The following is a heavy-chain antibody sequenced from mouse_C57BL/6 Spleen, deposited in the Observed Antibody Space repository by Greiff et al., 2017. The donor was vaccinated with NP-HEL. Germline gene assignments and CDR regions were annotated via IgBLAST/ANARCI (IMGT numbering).Heavy chain of an antibody. D-gene: IGHD2-3*01. CDR1: GYTFTSYW. V-gene: IGHV1-69*01. Sequence: QVQLQQPGAELVMPGASVKLSCKASGYTFTSYWMHWVKQRPGQGLEWIGEIDPSDSYTNYNQKFKGKSTLTVDKSSSAAYMQLSSLTSEDSAVYYGARHDGYYVVDYWGQGTTLTVSS. CDR2: IDPSDSYT. J-gene: IGHJ2*01. CDR3: ARHDGYYVVDY.